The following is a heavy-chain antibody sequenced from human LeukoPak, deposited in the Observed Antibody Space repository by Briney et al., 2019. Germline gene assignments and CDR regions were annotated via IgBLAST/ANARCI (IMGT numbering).Heavy chain of an antibody. CDR1: GGSISSGGYS. J-gene: IGHJ5*02. D-gene: IGHD3-10*01. Sequence: PSQTLSLTCAVSGGSISSGGYSWSWIRQPPGKGLEWIGSIYYSGSTYYNPSLKSRVTISVDTSKNQFSLKLSSVTAADTAVYYCARHDLRSYYGSGSSGWFDPWGQGTLVTVSS. V-gene: IGHV4-30-2*03. CDR3: ARHDLRSYYGSGSSGWFDP. CDR2: IYYSGST.